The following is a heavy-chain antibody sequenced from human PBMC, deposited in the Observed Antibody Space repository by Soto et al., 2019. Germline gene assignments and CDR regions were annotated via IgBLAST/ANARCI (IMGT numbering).Heavy chain of an antibody. D-gene: IGHD2-15*01. CDR2: IWYDGSNK. V-gene: IGHV3-33*01. J-gene: IGHJ3*02. Sequence: GGSLRLSCAASGFTFSTYGMHWVRQAPGKGLEWVAVIWYDGSNKYYADSVKGRFTISRDNSKNTLYLQMNSLRAEDTAVYFCARDFGYCSGGSCYSYAFDIWGQGTMVTVS. CDR3: ARDFGYCSGGSCYSYAFDI. CDR1: GFTFSTYG.